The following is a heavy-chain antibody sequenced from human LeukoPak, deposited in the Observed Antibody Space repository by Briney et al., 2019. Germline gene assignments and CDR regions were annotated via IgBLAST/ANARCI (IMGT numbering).Heavy chain of an antibody. Sequence: VASVKVSCKAFGYTFTSNYMHWVRQAPGQGPEWMGVISPSGGSTTYAQKFQGRVTLTRDMSTSTDYLELSSLRSEDTAVYYCARGSSIHVLLYHYYYMDVWGKGTTVAVSS. CDR3: ARGSSIHVLLYHYYYMDV. CDR2: ISPSGGST. V-gene: IGHV1-46*01. J-gene: IGHJ6*03. D-gene: IGHD2-2*01. CDR1: GYTFTSNY.